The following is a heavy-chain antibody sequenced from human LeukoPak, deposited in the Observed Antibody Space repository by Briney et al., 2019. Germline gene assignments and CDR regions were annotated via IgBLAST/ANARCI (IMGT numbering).Heavy chain of an antibody. J-gene: IGHJ5*02. V-gene: IGHV1-69*05. CDR3: ARDRHSVYCSSTSCHNRFDP. Sequence: GASVKVSCKASGGTFSSYAISWVRQAPGQGLEWMGRIIPIFGTANYAQKFQGRVTITTDESTSTAYMELSSLRSEDTAVYYCARDRHSVYCSSTSCHNRFDPWGQGTLVTVSS. CDR2: IIPIFGTA. CDR1: GGTFSSYA. D-gene: IGHD2-2*01.